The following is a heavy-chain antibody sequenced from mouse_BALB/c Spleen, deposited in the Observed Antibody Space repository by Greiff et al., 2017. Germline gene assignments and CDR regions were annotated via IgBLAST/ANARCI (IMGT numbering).Heavy chain of an antibody. Sequence: EVQLQESGGGLVQPGGSLRLSCATSGFTFTDYYMSWVRQPPGKALEWLGFIRNKANGYTTEYSASVKGRFTISRDNSQSILYLQMNTLRAEDSATYYCARDNYYGSSFPYYYAMDYWGQGTSVTVSS. V-gene: IGHV7-3*02. D-gene: IGHD1-1*01. CDR1: GFTFTDYY. J-gene: IGHJ4*01. CDR2: IRNKANGYTT. CDR3: ARDNYYGSSFPYYYAMDY.